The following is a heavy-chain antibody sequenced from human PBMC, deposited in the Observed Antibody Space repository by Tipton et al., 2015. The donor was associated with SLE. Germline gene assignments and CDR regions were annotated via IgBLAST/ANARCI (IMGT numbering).Heavy chain of an antibody. J-gene: IGHJ6*02. CDR2: ISYSGST. V-gene: IGHV4-31*03. Sequence: TLSLTCTVSGGSIRSGGYYWNWIRQRPGKGLEWIGSISYSGSTYYKPSLKSRINISVDASKNQFSLSLGSVTAADTAVYYCATEGDSSGNYYYYDIHDWGQGATVTVSS. CDR3: ATEGDSSGNYYYYDIHD. D-gene: IGHD6-25*01. CDR1: GGSIRSGGYY.